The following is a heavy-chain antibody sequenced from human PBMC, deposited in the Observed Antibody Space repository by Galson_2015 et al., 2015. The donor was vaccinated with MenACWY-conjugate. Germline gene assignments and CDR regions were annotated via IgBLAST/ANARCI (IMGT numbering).Heavy chain of an antibody. CDR2: ISSSGPTT. V-gene: IGHV3-48*03. CDR1: GFTFSNYE. Sequence: SLRLSCAASGFTFSNYEMNWLRQAPGKGLEWISYISSSGPTTDYADSVKGRFTITRDNAKNSLWLQMNSLRAEDTAVYYCARARTILGVDIIPGVYDCWGQGTLVTVSS. J-gene: IGHJ4*02. CDR3: ARARTILGVDIIPGVYDC. D-gene: IGHD3-3*01.